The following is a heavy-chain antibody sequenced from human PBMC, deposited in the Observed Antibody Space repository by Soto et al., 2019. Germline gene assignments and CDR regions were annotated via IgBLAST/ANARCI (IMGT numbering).Heavy chain of an antibody. J-gene: IGHJ4*02. Sequence: GGSLRLSCAASGFTFTSYALSWVRQAPGKGLEWVSTISGGDTYYADFVKGRFTISRDISKNTLYLQMDGLRAEDTAIYYCAKDRQTAWFPDFWGQGAMVTVSS. CDR1: GFTFTSYA. CDR2: ISGGDT. D-gene: IGHD3-10*01. V-gene: IGHV3-23*01. CDR3: AKDRQTAWFPDF.